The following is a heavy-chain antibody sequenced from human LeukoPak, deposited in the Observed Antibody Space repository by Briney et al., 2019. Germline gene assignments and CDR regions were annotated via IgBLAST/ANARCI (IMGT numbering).Heavy chain of an antibody. CDR2: IYYSGST. D-gene: IGHD6-13*01. Sequence: SETLSLTCTVSGGSISSYYWSWIRQPPGKGLEWIGYIYYSGSTNYNPSLKSRVTISVDTSKNQFSLKLSSVTAADTAVYYCARGDSRKNAFDIWGQGTVVTVSS. V-gene: IGHV4-59*01. CDR3: ARGDSRKNAFDI. J-gene: IGHJ3*02. CDR1: GGSISSYY.